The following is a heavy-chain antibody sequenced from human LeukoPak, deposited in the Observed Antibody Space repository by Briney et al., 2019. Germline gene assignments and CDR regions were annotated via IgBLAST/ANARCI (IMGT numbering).Heavy chain of an antibody. V-gene: IGHV3-23*01. J-gene: IGHJ4*02. CDR3: AKDVRVRGYSDYDWDY. D-gene: IGHD5-12*01. CDR1: GFTFSSYA. Sequence: GGSLRLSCAASGFTFSSYAMSWVRQAPGKGLEWVSAISGSGGSTYYADSVKGRFTISRDNSKNTLYLQMNSLRAEDTTVYYCAKDVRVRGYSDYDWDYWGQGTLVTVSS. CDR2: ISGSGGST.